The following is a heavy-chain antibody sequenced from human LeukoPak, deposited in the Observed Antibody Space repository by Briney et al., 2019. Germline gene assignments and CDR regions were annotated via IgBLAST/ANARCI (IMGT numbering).Heavy chain of an antibody. Sequence: SETLSLTCTVSGGSVSSTSSSYFWNWMRQPPGKGLEWIGYIYHTGSTKYNPSLESRVTMSVDTFKSQFSLKLRSVTAADTAVYYCTRSIVSFYVSGTWGGGTLVTVSS. J-gene: IGHJ5*02. CDR1: GGSVSSTSSSYF. V-gene: IGHV4-61*01. CDR3: TRSIVSFYVSGT. CDR2: IYHTGST. D-gene: IGHD3-10*01.